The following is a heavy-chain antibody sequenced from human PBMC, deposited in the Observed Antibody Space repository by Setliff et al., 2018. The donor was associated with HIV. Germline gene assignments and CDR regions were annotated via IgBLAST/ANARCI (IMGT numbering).Heavy chain of an antibody. CDR2: VYHSGST. V-gene: IGHV4-59*08. CDR1: GGSISSDY. Sequence: SETLSLTCTVSGGSISSDYWSWIRQPPGKGLEWIGYVYHSGSTNYNPSLKSRVTISVDTSKNQFSMKLRSVTAADTAVYYCARLRSELGVFDYWVQGTLVT. J-gene: IGHJ4*02. D-gene: IGHD1-26*01. CDR3: ARLRSELGVFDY.